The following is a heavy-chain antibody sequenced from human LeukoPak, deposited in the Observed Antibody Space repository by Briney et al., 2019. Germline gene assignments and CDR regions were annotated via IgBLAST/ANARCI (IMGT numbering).Heavy chain of an antibody. Sequence: SVKVSCRASGGTFSSYAISWVRQAPGQGLEWMGGIIPIFGTANYAQKFQGRVTITTDESTSTAYMELSSLRSEDTAVYYCAIKGRYFDWLSDAFDIWGQGTMVTVSS. CDR1: GGTFSSYA. D-gene: IGHD3-9*01. V-gene: IGHV1-69*05. CDR3: AIKGRYFDWLSDAFDI. J-gene: IGHJ3*02. CDR2: IIPIFGTA.